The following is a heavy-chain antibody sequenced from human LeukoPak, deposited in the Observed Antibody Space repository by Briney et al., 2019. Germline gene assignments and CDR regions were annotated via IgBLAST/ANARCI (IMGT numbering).Heavy chain of an antibody. CDR2: IKQDGSER. Sequence: GRSLRLSCAASGFTFSGFSMSWVRQSPTKGLEWVANIKQDGSERYYVDSVKGRFTISRDNAKNSLSLQMNNLRVEDTAVYYCARAGSHWHYVYWGQGTVVTVSS. D-gene: IGHD3-10*01. V-gene: IGHV3-7*01. CDR3: ARAGSHWHYVY. J-gene: IGHJ4*02. CDR1: GFTFSGFS.